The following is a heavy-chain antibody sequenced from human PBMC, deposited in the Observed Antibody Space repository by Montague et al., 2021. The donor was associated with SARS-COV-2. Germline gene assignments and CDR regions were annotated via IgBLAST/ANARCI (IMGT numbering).Heavy chain of an antibody. D-gene: IGHD3-16*02. CDR3: TRDYRSIVGDGLDI. V-gene: IGHV3-48*03. CDR1: GFTLSNYD. Sequence: SLRLSCAASGFTLSNYDMNWVRQAPGKGLEWISYISTSAYTTSYAGSVKGRFTISRDNGKNSLYLQMNSLRVEDTAVYYCTRDYRSIVGDGLDIWGQGTKVTVSS. J-gene: IGHJ3*02. CDR2: ISTSAYTT.